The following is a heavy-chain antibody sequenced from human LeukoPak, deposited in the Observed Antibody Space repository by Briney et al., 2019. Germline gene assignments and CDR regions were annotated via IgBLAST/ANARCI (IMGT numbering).Heavy chain of an antibody. CDR1: GGTFSSYA. CDR3: ARESRKMTTVTYGSWFDP. Sequence: GASVKVSCKASGGTFSSYAISWVRQAPGQGLEWMGGIIPIFGTANYAQKFQGRVTITADESTSTAYMELSSLRSEDTAVYYCARESRKMTTVTYGSWFDPWGQETLVTVSS. V-gene: IGHV1-69*13. D-gene: IGHD4-11*01. CDR2: IIPIFGTA. J-gene: IGHJ5*02.